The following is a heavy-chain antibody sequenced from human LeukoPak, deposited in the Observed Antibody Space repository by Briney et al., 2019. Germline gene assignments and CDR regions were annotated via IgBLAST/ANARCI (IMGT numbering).Heavy chain of an antibody. D-gene: IGHD3-22*01. CDR1: GFTFSSYS. J-gene: IGHJ4*02. CDR3: ARRPYHDSSGYSDY. Sequence: GGSLRLSCAASGFTFSSYSMNWVRQAPGKGLGWVSSISSSSSYIYYADSVKGRFTISRDNAKNSLYLQMNSLRAEDTAVYYCARRPYHDSSGYSDYWGQGTLVTVSS. CDR2: ISSSSSYI. V-gene: IGHV3-21*01.